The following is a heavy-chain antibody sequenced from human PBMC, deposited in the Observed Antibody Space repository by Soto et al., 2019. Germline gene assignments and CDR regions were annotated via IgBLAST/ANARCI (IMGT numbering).Heavy chain of an antibody. CDR3: AKDIND. Sequence: EVQLVESGGGLVQPGRSLRLSCAASGFTFDDYAMHWVRQAPGKGLEWVSGISWNSGSIGYADSVKGRFTISRDNAKNSLYLQMNSLRAEDTAFYYCAKDINDWGQGTLVTVSS. V-gene: IGHV3-9*01. CDR2: ISWNSGSI. CDR1: GFTFDDYA. J-gene: IGHJ4*02.